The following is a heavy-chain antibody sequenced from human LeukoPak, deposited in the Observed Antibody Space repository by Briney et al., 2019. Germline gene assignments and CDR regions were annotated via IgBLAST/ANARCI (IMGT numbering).Heavy chain of an antibody. CDR2: IYYSGST. V-gene: IGHV4-31*03. CDR3: ARVGGFRKYYFDY. CDR1: GGSISSGGYY. Sequence: PSETLSLTCTVSGGSISSGGYYWSWIRQHPGTGLEWIGYIYYSGSTYYNPSLKSRVTISVDTSKNQFSLKLSSVTAADTAVYYCARVGGFRKYYFDYWGQGTLVTVSS. J-gene: IGHJ4*02. D-gene: IGHD3-16*01.